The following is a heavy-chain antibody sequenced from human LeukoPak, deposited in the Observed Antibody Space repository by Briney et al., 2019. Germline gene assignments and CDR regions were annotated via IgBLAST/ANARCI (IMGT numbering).Heavy chain of an antibody. CDR2: IYYSGST. V-gene: IGHV4-30-4*08. J-gene: IGHJ4*02. D-gene: IGHD2-2*02. CDR3: ARGARYCSSTSCYKYYFDY. Sequence: SETLSLTCTVSGGSISSGDYYWSWIRQPPGKGLEWIGYIYYSGSTYYNPSLKSRVTISVDTSKNQFSLQLSSVTAADTAVYYCARGARYCSSTSCYKYYFDYWGQGTLVTVSS. CDR1: GGSISSGDYY.